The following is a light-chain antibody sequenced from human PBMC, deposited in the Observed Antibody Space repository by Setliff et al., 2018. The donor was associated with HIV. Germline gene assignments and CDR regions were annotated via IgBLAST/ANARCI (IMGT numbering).Light chain of an antibody. V-gene: IGLV2-14*03. CDR1: SSDVGTYNY. Sequence: QSALTQPASVSGSPGQSITISCTGTSSDVGTYNYVSWYQQHPGKAPKLMIYDVNNRPSGVSNRFSGSKSGNTASLTISGLQAEDEADYYCCSYTSSTPLYVFGTGTKDTVL. CDR3: CSYTSSTPLYV. CDR2: DVN. J-gene: IGLJ1*01.